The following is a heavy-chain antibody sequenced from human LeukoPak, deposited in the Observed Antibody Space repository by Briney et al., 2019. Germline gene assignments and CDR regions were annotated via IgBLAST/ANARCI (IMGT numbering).Heavy chain of an antibody. D-gene: IGHD2-2*01. CDR1: GGSISSDY. CDR3: ARVVVPAALRYYYYYYMDV. V-gene: IGHV4-4*09. J-gene: IGHJ6*03. Sequence: SETLSLTCTVSGGSISSDYWSWIRQPPGKGLEWIGYIYTSGSTNYNPSLKSRVTISVDTSKNQFSLKLSSVTAADTAVYYCARVVVPAALRYYYYYYMDVWGKGTTVTVSS. CDR2: IYTSGST.